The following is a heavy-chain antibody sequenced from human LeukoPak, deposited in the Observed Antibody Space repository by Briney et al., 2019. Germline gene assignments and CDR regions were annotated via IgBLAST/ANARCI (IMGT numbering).Heavy chain of an antibody. D-gene: IGHD3-3*01. V-gene: IGHV3-23*01. CDR1: GFTFSSYA. CDR3: AKDKGFLEWLLYYGY. J-gene: IGHJ4*02. CDR2: ISGSGGST. Sequence: PGGSLRLSCAASGFTFSSYAMSWVRPAPGKGLEWISAISGSGGSTYYADSVKGRFTISRDNSKNTLYLQMNSLRAEDTAVYYCAKDKGFLEWLLYYGYWGQGTLVTVSS.